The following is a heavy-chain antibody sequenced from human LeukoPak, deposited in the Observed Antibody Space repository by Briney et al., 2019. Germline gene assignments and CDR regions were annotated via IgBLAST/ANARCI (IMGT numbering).Heavy chain of an antibody. J-gene: IGHJ4*02. CDR1: GFTFSSYW. Sequence: PGGSLRLSCAASGFTFSSYWMSWVRQAPGKGLEWVANIKQDGSEKYYVDSVKGRFTISRDNAKNSLYLQMNSLRAEDTAVYYCAKAQGLRYFDWLSPDYWGQGNLVTVSS. V-gene: IGHV3-7*01. CDR2: IKQDGSEK. D-gene: IGHD3-9*01. CDR3: AKAQGLRYFDWLSPDY.